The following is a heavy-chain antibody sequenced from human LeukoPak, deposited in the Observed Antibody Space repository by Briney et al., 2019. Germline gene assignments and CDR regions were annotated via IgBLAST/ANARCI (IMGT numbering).Heavy chain of an antibody. CDR1: GFTFSSYS. CDR2: ISSSSSYI. J-gene: IGHJ6*02. Sequence: PGGSLRLSCAASGFTFSSYSMNWVRQAPGKGLEWVSSISSSSSYIYYADSVKGRFTISRDNAKNSLYLQINSLRAEDTALYYCAKDLYGSGSYYGMDVWGQGTTVTVSS. CDR3: AKDLYGSGSYYGMDV. V-gene: IGHV3-21*04. D-gene: IGHD3-10*01.